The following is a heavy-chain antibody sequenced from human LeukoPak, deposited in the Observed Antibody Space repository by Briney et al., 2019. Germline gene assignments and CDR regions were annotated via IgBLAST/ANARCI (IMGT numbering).Heavy chain of an antibody. V-gene: IGHV6-1*01. CDR2: TYYRSKWYN. Sequence: SQTLSLTCAISGDSVSSNSAAWNWIRQSPSRGLEWLGRTYYRSKWYNDYAVSVKSRITINPDTSKNQFSLQLNSVTPEDTAVYYCARDQSFGSPGMGHSGAFDIWGQGTMVTVSS. D-gene: IGHD1-26*01. CDR1: GDSVSSNSAA. J-gene: IGHJ3*02. CDR3: ARDQSFGSPGMGHSGAFDI.